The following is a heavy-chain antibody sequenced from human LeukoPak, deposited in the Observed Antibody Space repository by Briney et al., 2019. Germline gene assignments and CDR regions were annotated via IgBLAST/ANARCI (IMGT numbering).Heavy chain of an antibody. CDR2: IYNDGRT. CDR1: GFTFDDHG. J-gene: IGHJ3*02. Sequence: PGGSLRVSCAASGFTFDDHGMSWVRQAPGKGLEWVSLIYNDGRTYYADSVKGRCTISRDNSKNTLYLQMNSLRVEDTAVYYCARGLFLSGYLDAFDIWGQGTVVTVSS. D-gene: IGHD3-22*01. V-gene: IGHV3-53*01. CDR3: ARGLFLSGYLDAFDI.